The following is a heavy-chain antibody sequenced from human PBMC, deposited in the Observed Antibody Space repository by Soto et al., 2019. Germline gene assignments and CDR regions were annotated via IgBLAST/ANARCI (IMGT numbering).Heavy chain of an antibody. CDR1: GYTFTSYG. D-gene: IGHD2-2*01. Sequence: ASVKVSCKASGYTFTSYGISWVRQAPGQGLEWMGWISAYNGNTNYAQKLQGRVTMTTDTSTSTAYMELRSLRSDDTAVYYCARDRSIVVVPAAIGNWFDPWGQGTLVTVS. CDR3: ARDRSIVVVPAAIGNWFDP. V-gene: IGHV1-18*01. CDR2: ISAYNGNT. J-gene: IGHJ5*02.